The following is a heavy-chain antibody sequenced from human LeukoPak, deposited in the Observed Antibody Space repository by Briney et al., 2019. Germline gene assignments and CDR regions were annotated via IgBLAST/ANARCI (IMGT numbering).Heavy chain of an antibody. CDR1: GFTFSSYG. V-gene: IGHV3-30*03. J-gene: IGHJ5*02. CDR3: ARDNQSPVLLWFGELSDNWFDP. CDR2: ISYDGSNK. D-gene: IGHD3-10*01. Sequence: PGRSLRLSCSASGFTFSSYGMHWVRQAPGKGLEWVTVISYDGSNKYYADSVKGRFTISRDNSKNTLYLQMNSLRAEDTAVYYCARDNQSPVLLWFGELSDNWFDPWGQGTLVTVSS.